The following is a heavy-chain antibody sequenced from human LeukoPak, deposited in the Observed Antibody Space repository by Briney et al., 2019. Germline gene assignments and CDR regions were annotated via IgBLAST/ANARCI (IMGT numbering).Heavy chain of an antibody. CDR1: GFTVSSNY. Sequence: PGGSLRLSCAASGFTVSSNYMSWVRQAPGKGLEWVSAISGSGGSTYYADSVKGRFTISRDNSKNTLYLQMNSLRAEDTAVYYCAKDSGYVLGFDYWGQGTLVTVSS. D-gene: IGHD5-12*01. CDR2: ISGSGGST. J-gene: IGHJ4*02. V-gene: IGHV3-23*01. CDR3: AKDSGYVLGFDY.